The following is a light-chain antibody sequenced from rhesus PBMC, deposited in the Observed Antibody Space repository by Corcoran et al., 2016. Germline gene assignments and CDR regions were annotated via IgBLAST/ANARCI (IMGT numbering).Light chain of an antibody. V-gene: IGKV1-36*02. Sequence: DIQMTHSPSSLSASVGDRVTITCRASQGISNHLSWYQQKPGKPPKRLIYAASNLESGGPSRYSGNGSGTAFTLTITSLQPEDLEGNYCLRGYNTPPSFGQGTKVEIK. CDR2: AAS. CDR3: LRGYNTPPS. CDR1: QGISNH. J-gene: IGKJ2*01.